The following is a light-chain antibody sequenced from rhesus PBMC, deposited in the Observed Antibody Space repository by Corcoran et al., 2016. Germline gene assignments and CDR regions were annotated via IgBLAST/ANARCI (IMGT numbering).Light chain of an antibody. Sequence: DIQMTQSPSSLSASVGDRVTITCRTSENVNNYLNWYQQQPGKAPKLLIYKASTLQSGVPSRFSGSVSGTDYTFTISSLQSEDVATYYCQHNYGTPLTFGGGTKVEIK. CDR3: QHNYGTPLT. CDR1: ENVNNY. CDR2: KAS. J-gene: IGKJ4*01. V-gene: IGKV1-74*01.